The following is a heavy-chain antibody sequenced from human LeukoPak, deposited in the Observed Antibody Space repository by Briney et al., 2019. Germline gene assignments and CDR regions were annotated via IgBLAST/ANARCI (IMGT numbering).Heavy chain of an antibody. V-gene: IGHV3-53*01. CDR1: GFTVSSNY. CDR2: IYSGGST. Sequence: GGSLRLSCAASGFTVSSNYMSWVRQAPGKGLEWVSVIYSGGSTYYADSVKGRFTISRDNSKNTLYLQMNSLRAEDTAVYYCAKSREVRGGIDYWGQGTLVTVSS. D-gene: IGHD2-15*01. J-gene: IGHJ4*02. CDR3: AKSREVRGGIDY.